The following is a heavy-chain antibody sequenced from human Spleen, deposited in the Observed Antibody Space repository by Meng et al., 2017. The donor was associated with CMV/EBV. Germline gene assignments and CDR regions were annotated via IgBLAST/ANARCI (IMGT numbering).Heavy chain of an antibody. CDR3: ASGPFKN. CDR1: GFTVSSDY. J-gene: IGHJ4*02. Sequence: GESLKISCAASGFTVSSDYMAWVRQAPGKGLEWVSGIYGDGRTYYADFVKGRFTISRDDSKNTVFLQMDSLRAEDSALYSCASGPFKNWGQGTLVTVSS. V-gene: IGHV3-53*01. CDR2: IYGDGRT.